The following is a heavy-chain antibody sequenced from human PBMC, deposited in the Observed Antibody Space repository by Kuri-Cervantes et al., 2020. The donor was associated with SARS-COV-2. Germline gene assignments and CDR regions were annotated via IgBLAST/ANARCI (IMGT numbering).Heavy chain of an antibody. Sequence: ASVKVSCKASGYTFTSYGISWVRQAPGQGLEWMGWMNPNSGNTGYAQKFQGRVTMTRNTSISTAYMELSSLRSEDTAVYYCARGYPLYGSGDDAFDIWGQGKMVTVSS. CDR3: ARGYPLYGSGDDAFDI. V-gene: IGHV1-8*02. J-gene: IGHJ3*02. CDR1: GYTFTSYG. CDR2: MNPNSGNT. D-gene: IGHD3-10*01.